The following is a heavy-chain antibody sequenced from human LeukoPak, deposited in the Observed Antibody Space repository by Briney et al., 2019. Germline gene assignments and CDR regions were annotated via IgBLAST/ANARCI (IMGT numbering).Heavy chain of an antibody. CDR3: ARHASLRSPLVY. CDR1: GFTFSSYW. CDR2: VYYSGST. V-gene: IGHV4-39*01. J-gene: IGHJ1*01. Sequence: PGGSLRLSCAASGFTFSSYWMSWVRQPPGKGLEWIGTVYYSGSTYYNPSLKSRVTISVDLSKNQFSLKLSSVTAAETAVYYCARHASLRSPLVYWGQGILVTVSS. D-gene: IGHD3-16*01.